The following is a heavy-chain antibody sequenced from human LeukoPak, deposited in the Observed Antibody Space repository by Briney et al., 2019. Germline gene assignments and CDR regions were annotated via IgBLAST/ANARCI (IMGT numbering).Heavy chain of an antibody. CDR1: GFTFNGYA. Sequence: GGSLRLSCAASGFTFNGYAMHWVRQAPDKGLEWVAVISYDGTNKYYTDSVKGRFTLSRDDSKSTISRDDSKSTLFLQMNSLRPEDTAIYYCTRGTYTDTWSIPYFDSWGQGTLVTVSS. J-gene: IGHJ4*02. CDR2: ISYDGTNK. V-gene: IGHV3-30*14. D-gene: IGHD2-2*02. CDR3: TRGTYTDTWSIPYFDS.